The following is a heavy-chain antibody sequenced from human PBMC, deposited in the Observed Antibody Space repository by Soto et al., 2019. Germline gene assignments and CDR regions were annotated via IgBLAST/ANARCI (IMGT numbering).Heavy chain of an antibody. J-gene: IGHJ4*02. CDR2: ISSNSDTI. D-gene: IGHD4-17*01. V-gene: IGHV3-9*02. Sequence: EVQLVESGGGLVQPGRSLRLSCVASGFTADDYAMHWVRQAPGKGLEWVSGISSNSDTIDYADSVKGRLTISRDNAKNSLFLQMTSLRPEDTALYYCAKDMKWGGMTTIHYFDSWGQGTLVTVSS. CDR3: AKDMKWGGMTTIHYFDS. CDR1: GFTADDYA.